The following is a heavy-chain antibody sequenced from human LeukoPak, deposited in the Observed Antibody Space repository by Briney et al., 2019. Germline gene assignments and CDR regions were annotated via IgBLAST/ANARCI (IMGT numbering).Heavy chain of an antibody. V-gene: IGHV7-4-1*02. Sequence: GASVKVSCKASGYTFTSYAMNWVRQAPGQGLEWMEWINTNTGNPTYAQGFTGRFVFSLDTSVSTAYLQISSLKAEDTAVYYCARDYPGIAVAGDAFDIWGQGTMVTVSS. D-gene: IGHD6-19*01. CDR2: INTNTGNP. CDR3: ARDYPGIAVAGDAFDI. CDR1: GYTFTSYA. J-gene: IGHJ3*02.